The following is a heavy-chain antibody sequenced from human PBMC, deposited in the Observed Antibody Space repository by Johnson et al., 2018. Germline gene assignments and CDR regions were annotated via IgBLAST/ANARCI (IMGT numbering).Heavy chain of an antibody. D-gene: IGHD1-26*01. CDR3: SGGGRECGLPNRDAFDV. J-gene: IGHJ3*01. CDR2: INHSGST. CDR1: GRSFSGYY. V-gene: IGHV4-34*01. Sequence: QVQLQQWGAGLLKPSETLSLTCAVYGRSFSGYYWSWIRQPPGKGLEWIGEINHSGSTNYNPSLKSRVTISVDTSKNQFSLKLSSVTAADTAVDYCSGGGRECGLPNRDAFDVWGQGTMVTVSS.